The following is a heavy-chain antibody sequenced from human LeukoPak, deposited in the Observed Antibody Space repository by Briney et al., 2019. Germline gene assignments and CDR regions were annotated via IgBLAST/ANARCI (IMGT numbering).Heavy chain of an antibody. J-gene: IGHJ4*02. Sequence: GGSLRLSCAASGFTVSSNHMSWVRQAPGKGLEWVSVIYSGGSTYYADSVKGRFTISRDNSKNTLYLQMNSLRAEDTAVYYCARVGSVATIFNYWGQGTLVTVSS. D-gene: IGHD5-12*01. CDR3: ARVGSVATIFNY. CDR2: IYSGGST. CDR1: GFTVSSNH. V-gene: IGHV3-53*05.